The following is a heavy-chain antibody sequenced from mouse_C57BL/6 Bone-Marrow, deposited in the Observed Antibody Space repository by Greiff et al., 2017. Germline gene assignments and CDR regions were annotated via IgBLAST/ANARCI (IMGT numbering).Heavy chain of an antibody. V-gene: IGHV5-9-1*02. J-gene: IGHJ4*01. CDR3: TRDTGNYYAMDY. Sequence: DVMLVESGEGLVKPGGSLKLSCAASGFTFSSYAMSWVRQPPEKRLEWVAYISSGGDYISYADTVKGRFTISRDNARNTLYLQMRSLKSEDTAMYYCTRDTGNYYAMDYWGQGTSVTVSS. CDR1: GFTFSSYA. CDR2: ISSGGDYI. D-gene: IGHD4-1*01.